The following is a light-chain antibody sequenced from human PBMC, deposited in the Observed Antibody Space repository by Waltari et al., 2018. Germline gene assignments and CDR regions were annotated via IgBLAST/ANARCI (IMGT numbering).Light chain of an antibody. CDR2: DVS. Sequence: QSALAQPASVSGSPGQSITISCTGTANDIGGYNYVPWYQQHPGLAPKLMIYDVSNRPSGVSNRFSGSKSGNTASLTISGLQAEDEADYYCSSYTSSSTYVLFGGGTKLTVL. V-gene: IGLV2-14*03. CDR3: SSYTSSSTYVL. CDR1: ANDIGGYNY. J-gene: IGLJ2*01.